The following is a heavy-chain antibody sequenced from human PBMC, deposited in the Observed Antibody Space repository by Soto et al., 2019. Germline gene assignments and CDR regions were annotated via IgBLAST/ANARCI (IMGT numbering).Heavy chain of an antibody. CDR1: GYTFTSYG. J-gene: IGHJ3*02. D-gene: IGHD2-2*03. Sequence: ASVKASCKASGYTFTSYGINWVRQATGQGLEWMGWMNPNSGNTGYAQKFQGRVTMTRNTSISTAYMELSSLRSEDTAVYYCARIYKKSRGHWGLLDSVVVPAAKTEAFDIWGQGTMGTVSS. V-gene: IGHV1-8*01. CDR3: ARIYKKSRGHWGLLDSVVVPAAKTEAFDI. CDR2: MNPNSGNT.